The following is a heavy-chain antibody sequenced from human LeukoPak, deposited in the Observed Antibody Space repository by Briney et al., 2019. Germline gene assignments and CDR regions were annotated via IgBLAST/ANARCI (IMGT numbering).Heavy chain of an antibody. CDR3: ARGETIFGVANRFDP. CDR2: IFYSGST. CDR1: SGSISTSNYY. J-gene: IGHJ5*02. D-gene: IGHD3-3*01. V-gene: IGHV4-39*07. Sequence: SETLSLTCTVSSGSISTSNYYWGWVRQPPGKALEWIGNIFYSGSTYYSPSLKSRVTISLDTSRNQFSLKLGSVTAADTAVYYCARGETIFGVANRFDPWGQGTLVTVSS.